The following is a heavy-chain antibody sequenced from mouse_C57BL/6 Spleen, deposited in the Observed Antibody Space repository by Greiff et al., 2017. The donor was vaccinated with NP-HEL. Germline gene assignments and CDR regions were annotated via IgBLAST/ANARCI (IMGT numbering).Heavy chain of an antibody. J-gene: IGHJ3*01. CDR1: GFTFSDYG. CDR2: ISSGSSTI. V-gene: IGHV5-17*01. Sequence: EVTLVESGGGLVKPGGSLKLSCAASGFTFSDYGMHWVRQAPEKGLEWVAYISSGSSTIYYADTVKGRFTISRDNAKNTLFLQMTSLRSEDTAMYYCARYSYDYDGAFAYWGQGTLVTVSA. CDR3: ARYSYDYDGAFAY. D-gene: IGHD2-4*01.